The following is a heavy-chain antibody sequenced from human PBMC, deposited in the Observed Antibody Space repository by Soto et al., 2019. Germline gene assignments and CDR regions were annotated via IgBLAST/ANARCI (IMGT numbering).Heavy chain of an antibody. CDR2: IIPILGIA. V-gene: IGHV1-69*08. D-gene: IGHD1-20*01. Sequence: QVQLVQSGAEVKKPGSSVKVSCKASRGTFSSYTISWVRQAPGQGLEWMGRIIPILGIANYAQKFQGRVTITADKSTSTAYMELSSLRSEDTAVYYCARDLGITGTTPDEFSAFDYWGQGTLVTVSS. J-gene: IGHJ4*02. CDR1: RGTFSSYT. CDR3: ARDLGITGTTPDEFSAFDY.